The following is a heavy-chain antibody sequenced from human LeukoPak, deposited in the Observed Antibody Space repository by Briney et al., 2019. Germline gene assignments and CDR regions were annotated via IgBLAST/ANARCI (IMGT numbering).Heavy chain of an antibody. CDR3: ATDREDSGSSTRGVY. V-gene: IGHV1-18*01. D-gene: IGHD1-26*01. Sequence: GASVKVSCKASGYTFTSYDISWVRQAPGQGLEWMGWISVYNANTNYAQKFQGRVTMTTDTSTSTAYMELSSLRSEDTAVYYCATDREDSGSSTRGVYWGQGTLVTVSS. J-gene: IGHJ4*02. CDR2: ISVYNANT. CDR1: GYTFTSYD.